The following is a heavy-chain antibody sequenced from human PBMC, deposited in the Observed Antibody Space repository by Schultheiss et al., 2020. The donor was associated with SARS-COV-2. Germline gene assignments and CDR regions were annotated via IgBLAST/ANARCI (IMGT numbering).Heavy chain of an antibody. CDR2: IFSNDEK. V-gene: IGHV2-26*01. J-gene: IGHJ5*02. D-gene: IGHD5-12*01. CDR3: ARILIVATKDNWFDP. Sequence: SGPTLVKPTQTLTLTCAFSGFSLSNARMGVSWIRQPPGKALEWLAHIFSNDEKSYSTSLKSRLTISKDTSKSQVVLTMTNMDPVDTATYYCARILIVATKDNWFDPWGQGTLVTVSS. CDR1: GFSLSNARMG.